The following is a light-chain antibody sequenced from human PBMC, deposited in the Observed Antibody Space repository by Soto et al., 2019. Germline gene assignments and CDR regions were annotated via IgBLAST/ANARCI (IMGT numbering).Light chain of an antibody. Sequence: QSALTQPRSVSGSPGQSVTISCTGTSSDVGGYNYVSWYQQHPGKAPKLMIYDVSKRPSGVPDRFSGSKSGHTASLTISGLQAEDEADYYCCSYAGSYTLVFGGGTQLTVL. J-gene: IGLJ2*01. CDR2: DVS. V-gene: IGLV2-11*01. CDR3: CSYAGSYTLV. CDR1: SSDVGGYNY.